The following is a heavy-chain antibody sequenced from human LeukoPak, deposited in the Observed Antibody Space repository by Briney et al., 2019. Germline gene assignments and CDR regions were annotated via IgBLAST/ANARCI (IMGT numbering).Heavy chain of an antibody. CDR3: AKTSAPRTSSIEDY. V-gene: IGHV3-30*18. CDR2: ISYDGSNK. D-gene: IGHD6-13*01. Sequence: GRSLRLSCAASGFTFSSYGMHWVRQAPGKGLEWVAVISYDGSNKYYADSVKGRFTISRDNSKDTLYLQMDSLRAEDTAVYYCAKTSAPRTSSIEDYWGQGTLVTVSS. CDR1: GFTFSSYG. J-gene: IGHJ4*02.